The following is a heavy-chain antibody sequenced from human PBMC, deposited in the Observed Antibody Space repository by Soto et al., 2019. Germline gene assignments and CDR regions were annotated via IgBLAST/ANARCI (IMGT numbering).Heavy chain of an antibody. CDR1: GGTFNSYA. Sequence: SVKVSCKASGGTFNSYAISWVRQAPGQGLEWMGAIIPIFGTANYAQKFQGRVTITADESTSTAYMELSSLRSEDTAVYYCARGSYYDFWSGPPDAYYYYGMDVWG. CDR2: IIPIFGTA. V-gene: IGHV1-69*13. J-gene: IGHJ6*02. D-gene: IGHD3-3*01. CDR3: ARGSYYDFWSGPPDAYYYYGMDV.